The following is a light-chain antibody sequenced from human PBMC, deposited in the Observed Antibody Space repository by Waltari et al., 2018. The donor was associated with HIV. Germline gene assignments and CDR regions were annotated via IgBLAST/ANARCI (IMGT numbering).Light chain of an antibody. J-gene: IGKJ2*01. CDR2: KVS. V-gene: IGKV2-30*02. CDR3: MQETHWPPYT. Sequence: DVVMTQSPLSLPVTLGQPASISCRSSQSLVHSDGNTYLNWFQQRPGQSPRRLIYKVSNRASGVPDRFGGSGSGTDFTLRITRVEAEDVGVYYCMQETHWPPYTFGQGTKLEIK. CDR1: QSLVHSDGNTY.